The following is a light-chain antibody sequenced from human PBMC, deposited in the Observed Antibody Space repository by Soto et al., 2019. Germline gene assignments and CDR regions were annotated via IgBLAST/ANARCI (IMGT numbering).Light chain of an antibody. Sequence: DIQLTQSPSFLSASVGDRVTITCRASQGIRSYLAWYQQKPGKAPKLLIYDASTLQSGVPSRFSGSGSGTEFTLTISSLQPEDSATYYCQQLYSYPITFGQGTRLEIK. J-gene: IGKJ5*01. CDR2: DAS. V-gene: IGKV1-9*01. CDR3: QQLYSYPIT. CDR1: QGIRSY.